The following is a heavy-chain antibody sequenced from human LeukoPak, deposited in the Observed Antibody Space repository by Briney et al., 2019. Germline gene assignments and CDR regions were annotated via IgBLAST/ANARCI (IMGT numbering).Heavy chain of an antibody. V-gene: IGHV3-48*03. Sequence: GGSLRLSCAASGFTFSSYEMNWVRQAPGKGLEWVSYISSSDSNIYYADSVKGRFTISRDNAKNSLYLQMNSLRAEDTAVYYCARGLDSSSWYFYYYYMDVWGKGTTVIISS. CDR1: GFTFSSYE. CDR2: ISSSDSNI. CDR3: ARGLDSSSWYFYYYYMDV. J-gene: IGHJ6*03. D-gene: IGHD6-13*01.